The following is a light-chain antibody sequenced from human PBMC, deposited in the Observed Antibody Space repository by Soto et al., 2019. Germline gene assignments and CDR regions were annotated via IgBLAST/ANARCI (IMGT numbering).Light chain of an antibody. CDR2: AAS. V-gene: IGKV1-9*01. CDR1: QGITSY. Sequence: DIQMPQYPSTLSASVGDRVTITCRASQGITSYLAWYQQKPGKAPELLIYAASTLQSGVPSRFSGSGSGTDFTLTISCLQSEDFATYYCQQYYSFPLTFGQGTKWIS. CDR3: QQYYSFPLT. J-gene: IGKJ1*01.